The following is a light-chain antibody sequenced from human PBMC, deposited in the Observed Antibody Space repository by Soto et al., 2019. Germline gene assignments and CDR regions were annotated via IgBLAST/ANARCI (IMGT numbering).Light chain of an antibody. Sequence: QSALAQPASVSGSPGQSITMSCTGTSSDVGGYKYVSWYQQHPGKVPKLMIYEVSNRPSGVSNRFSGSKSGNTASLTISGFQAEDEADYYCDSYTSSSTHVFGTGTKVTVL. CDR2: EVS. V-gene: IGLV2-14*01. CDR3: DSYTSSSTHV. J-gene: IGLJ1*01. CDR1: SSDVGGYKY.